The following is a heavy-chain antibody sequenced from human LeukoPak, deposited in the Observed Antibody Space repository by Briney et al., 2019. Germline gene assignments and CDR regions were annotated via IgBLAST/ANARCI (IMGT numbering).Heavy chain of an antibody. V-gene: IGHV1-69*04. CDR2: IIPILGIA. CDR1: GGTFSSYA. Sequence: SVKVSCKASGGTFSSYAISWVRQAPGQGLEWMGRIIPILGIANYAQKFQGRVTITADKSTSTAYVELSSLRSEDTAVYYCAVVPAATDYYGMDVWAKGPRSPSP. J-gene: IGHJ6*02. D-gene: IGHD2-2*01. CDR3: AVVPAATDYYGMDV.